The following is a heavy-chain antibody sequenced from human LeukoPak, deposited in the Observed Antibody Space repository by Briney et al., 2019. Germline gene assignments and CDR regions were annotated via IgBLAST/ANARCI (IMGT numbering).Heavy chain of an antibody. J-gene: IGHJ6*03. CDR1: GGTFSGYA. CDR2: IIPMFGTA. V-gene: IGHV1-69*06. Sequence: SVKVSCKASGGTFSGYAISWVRQAPGQGLEWMGGIIPMFGTANYAQKFRVRVTITADKSTNTAYMDLRGLRSEDTAVYYCARGLRSLAWSSPHYYYYYYMDVWGKGTTVTVS. CDR3: ARGLRSLAWSSPHYYYYYYMDV. D-gene: IGHD3-3*01.